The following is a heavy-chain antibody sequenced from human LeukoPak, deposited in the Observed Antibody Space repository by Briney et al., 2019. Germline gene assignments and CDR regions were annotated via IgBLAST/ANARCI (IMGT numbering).Heavy chain of an antibody. D-gene: IGHD2-15*01. CDR2: IWYDGSNK. CDR3: ARDSVVGDFDY. CDR1: GFTFSSYG. Sequence: QLGGSLRLSCAASGFTFSSYGMHWVRQAPGKGLEWVAVIWYDGSNKYYADSVKGRFTISRDNSKNTLYLQMNSLRAEDTAVYYCARDSVVGDFDYWGQGTLVTVSS. V-gene: IGHV3-33*01. J-gene: IGHJ4*02.